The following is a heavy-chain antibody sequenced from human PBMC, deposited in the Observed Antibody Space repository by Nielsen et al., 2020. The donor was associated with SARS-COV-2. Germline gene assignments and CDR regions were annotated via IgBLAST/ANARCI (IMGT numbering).Heavy chain of an antibody. CDR1: GYTFAGYY. V-gene: IGHV1-2*02. Sequence: ASVKVSCKASGYTFAGYYLHWVRRVPGQGLEWMGWSNPTSGDPHYAQKFQGRVTMSRDTSISTAYMEMDRLTFDDTAVYYCARDRGSSWSNHFDPWGQGTQVTVSS. CDR3: ARDRGSSWSNHFDP. J-gene: IGHJ5*02. CDR2: SNPTSGDP. D-gene: IGHD6-13*01.